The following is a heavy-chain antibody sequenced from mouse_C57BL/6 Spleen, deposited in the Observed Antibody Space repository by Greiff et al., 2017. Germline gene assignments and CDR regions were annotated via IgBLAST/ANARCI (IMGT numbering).Heavy chain of an antibody. Sequence: VQLQQSGPELVKPGASVKISCKASGYSFTGYYMNWVKQSPEKSLEWIGEINPSTGGTTYNQKFKAKATLTVDKSSSTAYMQLKRLTSEDSAVYYCAEGQLRRRFAYWGQGTLVTVSA. CDR2: INPSTGGT. V-gene: IGHV1-42*01. CDR1: GYSFTGYY. CDR3: AEGQLRRRFAY. J-gene: IGHJ3*01. D-gene: IGHD3-2*02.